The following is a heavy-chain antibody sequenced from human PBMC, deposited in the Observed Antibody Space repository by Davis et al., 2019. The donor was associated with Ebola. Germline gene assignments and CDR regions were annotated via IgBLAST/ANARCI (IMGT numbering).Heavy chain of an antibody. CDR2: ISSSGSTI. CDR3: AKNPAGGEAARPEFDY. D-gene: IGHD6-6*01. CDR1: GFTFSSYE. V-gene: IGHV3-48*03. J-gene: IGHJ4*02. Sequence: GESLKISCAASGFTFSSYEMNWVRQAPGKGLEWVSYISSSGSTIYYADSVKGRFTISRDNAKNSLYLQMNSLRAEDTAVYYCAKNPAGGEAARPEFDYWGQGTLVTVSS.